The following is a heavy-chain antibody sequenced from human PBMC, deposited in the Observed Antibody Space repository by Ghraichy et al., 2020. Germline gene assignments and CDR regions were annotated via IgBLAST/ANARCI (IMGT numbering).Heavy chain of an antibody. CDR3: ARDPYGDYKYGGTDY. D-gene: IGHD4-17*01. V-gene: IGHV3-7*01. CDR1: GFNFARHW. CDR2: IKSDGSER. Sequence: GGSLRLSCAASGFNFARHWMSWVRQVPGKGLEWVASIKSDGSERFSVDSVKGRFTISRDNAENSVFLEMASLRADDTAVYYCARDPYGDYKYGGTDYWGRGTLVSVSS. J-gene: IGHJ4*02.